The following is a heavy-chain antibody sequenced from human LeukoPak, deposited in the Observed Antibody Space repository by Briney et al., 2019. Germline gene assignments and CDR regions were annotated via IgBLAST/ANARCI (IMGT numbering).Heavy chain of an antibody. D-gene: IGHD3-10*01. CDR1: GFTFSSYA. J-gene: IGHJ5*02. CDR2: ISGSGGST. Sequence: GGSLRLSCAASGFTFSSYAMSWVRQAPGKGLGWVSAISGSGGSTYYADSVKGRFTISRDNSKNTLYLQMNSLRAEDTAVYYCAKVLSTNYGSGTFFDWFDPWGQGTLVTVSS. CDR3: AKVLSTNYGSGTFFDWFDP. V-gene: IGHV3-23*01.